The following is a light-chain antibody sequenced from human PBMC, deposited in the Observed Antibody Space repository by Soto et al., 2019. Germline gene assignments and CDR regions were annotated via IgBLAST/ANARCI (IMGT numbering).Light chain of an antibody. Sequence: DIQMTQSPSTLSASVGDRVTITCRASQSISSWLAWYQQKPGKAPKLLIYDASSLESGVPSRFSGSGSGKEVTLTISSLQPDDFATYYCQQYNSIPGTFGQGTKLEIK. CDR2: DAS. CDR1: QSISSW. J-gene: IGKJ2*01. V-gene: IGKV1-5*01. CDR3: QQYNSIPGT.